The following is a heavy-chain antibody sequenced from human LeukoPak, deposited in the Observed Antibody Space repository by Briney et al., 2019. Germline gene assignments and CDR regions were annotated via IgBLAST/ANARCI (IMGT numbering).Heavy chain of an antibody. D-gene: IGHD2-2*01. CDR1: GFTFNNYG. Sequence: GGSLRLSCAAAGFTFNNYGMHWVRRAPNKGLEWVAVIWHDGTNKFYADSVKGRFTISRDNSKNTLYLQMNSLRAEDTAVYYCARDTMTVVVPALYYYYYGMDVWGQGTTVTVSS. J-gene: IGHJ6*02. CDR2: IWHDGTNK. CDR3: ARDTMTVVVPALYYYYYGMDV. V-gene: IGHV3-33*01.